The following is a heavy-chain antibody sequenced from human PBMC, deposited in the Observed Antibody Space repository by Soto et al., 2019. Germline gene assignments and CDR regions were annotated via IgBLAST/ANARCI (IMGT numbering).Heavy chain of an antibody. CDR3: ARDLGYCSSTSCHAAYGMDV. D-gene: IGHD2-2*01. Sequence: QVQLVQSGAEVKKPGASVKVSCKASGYTFTSYGISWVRQAPGQGLEWMGWISAYNGNTNYAQKLQGRVNMTTDTSTSTAYMELRSLRSDDTAVYYCARDLGYCSSTSCHAAYGMDVWGQGTTVTVSS. CDR2: ISAYNGNT. CDR1: GYTFTSYG. V-gene: IGHV1-18*01. J-gene: IGHJ6*02.